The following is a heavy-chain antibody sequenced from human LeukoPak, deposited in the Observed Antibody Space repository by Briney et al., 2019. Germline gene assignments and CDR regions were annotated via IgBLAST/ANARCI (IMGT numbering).Heavy chain of an antibody. D-gene: IGHD2-15*01. Sequence: GGSLRLSCAASGFTFSSCAMRWVRQAPGKGLEWVSAISGRGSSTHYADSVKGRFTISRDNSKNTLYLQMNSLRAEDTAVYYCAKKWSGGDSSVVAATDLDYWGQGTLVTVSS. J-gene: IGHJ4*02. CDR3: AKKWSGGDSSVVAATDLDY. CDR2: ISGRGSST. V-gene: IGHV3-23*01. CDR1: GFTFSSCA.